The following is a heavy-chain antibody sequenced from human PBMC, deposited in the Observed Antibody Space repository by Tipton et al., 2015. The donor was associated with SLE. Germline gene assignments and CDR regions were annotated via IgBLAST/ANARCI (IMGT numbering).Heavy chain of an antibody. Sequence: TLSLTCAVYGGFFSGYYWSWIPQPPGKGLEWIGEINHSGSTNYNPSLKGRVTISVDTSKNQFSLKLSSVTAADTAVYYCARPGAYGMDVWGQGTTVTVSS. CDR3: ARPGAYGMDV. CDR1: GGFFSGYY. J-gene: IGHJ6*02. D-gene: IGHD4/OR15-4a*01. CDR2: INHSGST. V-gene: IGHV4-34*01.